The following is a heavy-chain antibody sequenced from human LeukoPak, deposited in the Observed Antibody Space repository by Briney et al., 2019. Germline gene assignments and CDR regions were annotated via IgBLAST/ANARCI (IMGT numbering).Heavy chain of an antibody. Sequence: GGSLRLSCAASGFTFSSYAMHWVRQALGKGLEWVAVISYDGSNKYYADSVKGRFTISRDNSKNTLYLQMNSLRAEDTAVYYCARTNLPTVTTWSDYYYGMDVWGQGTTVTVSS. CDR2: ISYDGSNK. J-gene: IGHJ6*02. V-gene: IGHV3-30-3*01. CDR3: ARTNLPTVTTWSDYYYGMDV. D-gene: IGHD4-17*01. CDR1: GFTFSSYA.